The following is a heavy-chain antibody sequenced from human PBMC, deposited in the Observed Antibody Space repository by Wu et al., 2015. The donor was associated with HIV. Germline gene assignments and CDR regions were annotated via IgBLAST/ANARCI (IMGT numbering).Heavy chain of an antibody. CDR3: ATTTVTTPAGMDV. Sequence: QVQLLQSGAEVKNPGSSVRVSCKASGATFTSYALSWVRQAPGQGLEWMGWINPNSGGTNYAQKFQGRVTMTRDTSISTAYMELSSLRSEDTAVYYCATTTVTTPAGMDVWGQGTTVTVSS. CDR2: INPNSGGT. CDR1: GATFTSYA. V-gene: IGHV1-2*02. D-gene: IGHD4-17*01. J-gene: IGHJ6*02.